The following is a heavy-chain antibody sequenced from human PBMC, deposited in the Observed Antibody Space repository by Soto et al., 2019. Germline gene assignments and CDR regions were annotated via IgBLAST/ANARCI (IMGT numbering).Heavy chain of an antibody. CDR3: ARGVLRFLELNWFDP. V-gene: IGHV4-59*01. D-gene: IGHD3-3*01. Sequence: TLSLTCTVSGGSIRSYYWSRIRQPPGKGLEWIGYIYHNGSTNYNPSLKSRVTISVDTSKNQFSLKLSSVTAADTAVYYCARGVLRFLELNWFDPWGQGTLVTVSS. CDR1: GGSIRSYY. J-gene: IGHJ5*02. CDR2: IYHNGST.